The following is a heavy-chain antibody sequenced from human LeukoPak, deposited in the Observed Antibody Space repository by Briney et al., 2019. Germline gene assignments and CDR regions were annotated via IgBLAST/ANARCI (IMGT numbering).Heavy chain of an antibody. CDR1: GFTFSTYW. D-gene: IGHD6-13*01. CDR2: IKQDGSEK. CDR3: ARDSAGNDY. V-gene: IGHV3-7*01. Sequence: GGSLRLSCAASGFTFSTYWMSWVRQAPGKGLEWVANIKQDGSEKYYVDSEKGRFTISRDNAKNSLYLQMNSLRAEDTAMYYCARDSAGNDYWGQGTLVTVSS. J-gene: IGHJ4*02.